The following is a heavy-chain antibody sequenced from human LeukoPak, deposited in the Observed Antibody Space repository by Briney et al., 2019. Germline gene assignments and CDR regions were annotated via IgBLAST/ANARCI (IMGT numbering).Heavy chain of an antibody. CDR1: GGSISSSNW. D-gene: IGHD6-19*01. J-gene: IGHJ4*02. Sequence: SGTLSLTCAVSGGSISSSNWWGWVRQPPGKWLEWIGEIYHSGSTNYNPSLKSRVTISVDKSKNQFSLKLSSVTAADTAVYYCARPVAGTSDYFDYWGQGTLVTVSS. V-gene: IGHV4-4*02. CDR2: IYHSGST. CDR3: ARPVAGTSDYFDY.